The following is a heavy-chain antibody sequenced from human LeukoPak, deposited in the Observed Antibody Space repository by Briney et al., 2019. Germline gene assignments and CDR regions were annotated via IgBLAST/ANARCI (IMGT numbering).Heavy chain of an antibody. V-gene: IGHV4-39*01. J-gene: IGHJ4*02. CDR3: PRFLEWLLDY. Sequence: SETLSLTCTVSGGSISSNNYYWGWIRQPPGKGLEWIGSIYYGGYTYYNPSLKSRVTISVDTSKNQFSLKLSSVTAADTAIYCQPRFLEWLLDYWGQGTLVTVSS. D-gene: IGHD3-3*01. CDR1: GGSISSNNYY. CDR2: IYYGGYT.